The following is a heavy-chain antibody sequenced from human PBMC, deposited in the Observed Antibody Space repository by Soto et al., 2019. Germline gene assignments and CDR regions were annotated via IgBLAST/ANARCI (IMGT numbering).Heavy chain of an antibody. D-gene: IGHD5-12*01. Sequence: QLQLQESGPGLVKPSETLSLTCTVSGGSISNSSYYWGWIRQPPGKGLEWIGSIYYSGSTYYNPSLKSRVTISVDTSKNQFSLKLSSVTAADTAVYYCARRSGYDFRLFDYWGQGTLVTVSS. CDR2: IYYSGST. CDR3: ARRSGYDFRLFDY. CDR1: GGSISNSSYY. V-gene: IGHV4-39*01. J-gene: IGHJ4*02.